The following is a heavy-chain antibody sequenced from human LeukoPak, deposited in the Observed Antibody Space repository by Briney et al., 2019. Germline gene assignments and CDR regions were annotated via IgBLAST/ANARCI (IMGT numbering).Heavy chain of an antibody. CDR1: GGSIIIDNYY. CDR3: ARPYCGGECQSKNNWFDP. J-gene: IGHJ5*02. CDR2: IHYSGDA. V-gene: IGHV4-39*07. D-gene: IGHD2-21*01. Sequence: PSETLSLTCTVSGGSIIIDNYYWAWIRQPPGKGLEWIGSIHYSGDAYYNPSLKSRVTISVDTSNNQFSLKLNSVTAADTAMYYCARPYCGGECQSKNNWFDPWGQGTLVTVSS.